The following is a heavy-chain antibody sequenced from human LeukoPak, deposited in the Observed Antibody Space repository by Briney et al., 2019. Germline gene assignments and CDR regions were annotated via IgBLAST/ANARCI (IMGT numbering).Heavy chain of an antibody. V-gene: IGHV3-13*01. Sequence: PGGSLRLSCAASGFTFSRYYMHWVRQATGKGLEWVSSFCSTGSTYYSGAVKGRFTISRENAKNSFYLQMNSLRAGDTAVYYCAREGYDEAFDIWGHGTMVTVSS. CDR2: FCSTGST. J-gene: IGHJ3*02. CDR3: AREGYDEAFDI. D-gene: IGHD2-15*01. CDR1: GFTFSRYY.